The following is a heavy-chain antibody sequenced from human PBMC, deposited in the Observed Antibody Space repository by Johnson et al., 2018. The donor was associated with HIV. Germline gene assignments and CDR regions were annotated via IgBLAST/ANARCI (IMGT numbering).Heavy chain of an antibody. J-gene: IGHJ3*02. V-gene: IGHV3-7*01. CDR1: GFTFSSYW. D-gene: IGHD1-26*01. CDR3: AREGRGGIVGATGAFDI. Sequence: VQLVESGGGLVQPGGSLRLSCAASGFTFSSYWMSWVRQAPGKGLEWVANIKQDGSDKYYVDSVKGRFTISRDNAKDSLYLQMNSLIAEDTAVYYCAREGRGGIVGATGAFDIWGQGTMVTVSS. CDR2: IKQDGSDK.